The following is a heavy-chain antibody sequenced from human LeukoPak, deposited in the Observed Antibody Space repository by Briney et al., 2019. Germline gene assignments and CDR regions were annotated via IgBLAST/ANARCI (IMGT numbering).Heavy chain of an antibody. CDR3: AKDPRGGYSNGYSFDY. CDR1: GYTFTSYA. J-gene: IGHJ4*02. V-gene: IGHV1-3*04. D-gene: IGHD5-18*01. Sequence: ASVKVSCKASGYTFTSYAMDWVRQAPGQRLEWMGWINTGNGDTKYSQKFQGRVTITRDTSASTAYMELSSLRSEDTAVYYCAKDPRGGYSNGYSFDYWGQGTLVTVSS. CDR2: INTGNGDT.